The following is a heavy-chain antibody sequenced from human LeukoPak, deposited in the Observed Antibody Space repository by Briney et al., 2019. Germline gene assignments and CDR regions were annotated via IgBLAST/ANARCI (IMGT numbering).Heavy chain of an antibody. J-gene: IGHJ5*02. D-gene: IGHD3-10*01. CDR2: IYYSGST. CDR3: ARGGRYYYGSGSYGNWFDP. CDR1: GGSISSYY. V-gene: IGHV4-59*01. Sequence: SETLSLTCTVSGGSISSYYWSWIRQPPGKGLEWIGYIYYSGSTNYNPSLKSRVTISVDTSKNQFSLKLSSVTAADTAVYYFARGGRYYYGSGSYGNWFDPWGQGTLVTVSS.